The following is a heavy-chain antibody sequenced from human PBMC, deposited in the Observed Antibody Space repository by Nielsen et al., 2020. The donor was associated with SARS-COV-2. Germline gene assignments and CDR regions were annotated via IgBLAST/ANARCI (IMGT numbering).Heavy chain of an antibody. CDR3: ARERVGGITIFGVVTRYGMDV. Sequence: PGKGLEWIGYIYYSGSTYYNPSLKSRVTISVDTSKNQFSLKLSSVTAADTAVYYCARERVGGITIFGVVTRYGMDVWGQGTTVTVSS. J-gene: IGHJ6*02. D-gene: IGHD3-3*01. CDR2: IYYSGST. V-gene: IGHV4-31*02.